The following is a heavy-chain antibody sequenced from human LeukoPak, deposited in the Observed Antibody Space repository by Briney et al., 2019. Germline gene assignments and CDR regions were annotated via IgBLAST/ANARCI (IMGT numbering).Heavy chain of an antibody. Sequence: SQTLSLTCAISRDSVSSNSVAWNWIRQSPSRGLEWLGRTYYRSKWYSDYAVSVKSRMTINPDTSKNQFSLQLTSVTPEDTAVYYCTRDHGKIDYWGQGTLVTVSS. CDR2: TYYRSKWYS. V-gene: IGHV6-1*01. CDR3: TRDHGKIDY. CDR1: RDSVSSNSVA. D-gene: IGHD1-26*01. J-gene: IGHJ4*02.